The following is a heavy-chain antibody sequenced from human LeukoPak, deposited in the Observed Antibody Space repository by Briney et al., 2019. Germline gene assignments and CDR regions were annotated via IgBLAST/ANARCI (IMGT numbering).Heavy chain of an antibody. Sequence: ASVKVSCKASGYTFTSYGISWVRQAPGQGLEWMGWISAYNGNTNYAQKLQGRVTMTTDTSTTTAYMELRSLRSDDTAVYYCARVGYCSSTSCYPYYFDYWGQGALVTVSS. CDR2: ISAYNGNT. V-gene: IGHV1-18*01. CDR3: ARVGYCSSTSCYPYYFDY. J-gene: IGHJ4*02. D-gene: IGHD2-2*03. CDR1: GYTFTSYG.